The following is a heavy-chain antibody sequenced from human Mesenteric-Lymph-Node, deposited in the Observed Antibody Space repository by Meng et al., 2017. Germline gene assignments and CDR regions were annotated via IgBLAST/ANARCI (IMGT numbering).Heavy chain of an antibody. J-gene: IGHJ4*02. CDR2: INSDGTTT. Sequence: GGSLRLSCAASGFTFSSYAMHWVRQAPGKGLVWVSRINSDGTTTTHADSVKGRFTISRDNAKNTLFLQMNSLRAEDTAVYYCARGYSGSYRVDYWGQGTRVTGSS. D-gene: IGHD1-26*01. CDR3: ARGYSGSYRVDY. V-gene: IGHV3-74*01. CDR1: GFTFSSYA.